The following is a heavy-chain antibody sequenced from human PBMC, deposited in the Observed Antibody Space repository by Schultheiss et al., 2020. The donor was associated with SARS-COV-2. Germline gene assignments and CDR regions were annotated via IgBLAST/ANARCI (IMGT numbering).Heavy chain of an antibody. J-gene: IGHJ4*02. CDR2: IYTSGST. D-gene: IGHD5-24*01. V-gene: IGHV4-61*02. Sequence: SETLSLTCTVSGGAISSGSYYWSWIRQPAGKGLEWIGRIYTSGSTNYNPSLKSRVTISVDTCKNQFSLKLSSVTAADTAVYYCARVRVGWLQSFDYWGQGTLVTVSS. CDR1: GGAISSGSYY. CDR3: ARVRVGWLQSFDY.